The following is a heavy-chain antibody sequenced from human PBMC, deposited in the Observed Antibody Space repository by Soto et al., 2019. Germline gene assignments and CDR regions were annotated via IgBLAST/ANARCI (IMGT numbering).Heavy chain of an antibody. D-gene: IGHD1-26*01. CDR1: GGTFSRYA. J-gene: IGHJ5*02. Sequence: QVQLVQSGAEVKKPGSSVKVSCKASGGTFSRYAISWVRQAPGQGLEWMGGIIPIFGTANYAQKFQGRVTITADESTRTACRERGRLRFEDTAGYYCAGGIVGPTTRGWLDPWGQGTLVTVSS. CDR2: IIPIFGTA. V-gene: IGHV1-69*01. CDR3: AGGIVGPTTRGWLDP.